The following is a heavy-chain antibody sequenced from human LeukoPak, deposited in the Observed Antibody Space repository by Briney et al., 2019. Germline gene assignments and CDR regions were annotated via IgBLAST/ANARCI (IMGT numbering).Heavy chain of an antibody. Sequence: GGSLRLSSAASGFTFSSYSMNWVRQAPGKGLEWVSYLSSSRSYIYYADSVKGRFTISRDNAKKSLSLQMNSLRAEDTAVYYCARGRDSGYDSTPLSGWGQGTLATVSS. J-gene: IGHJ4*02. CDR1: GFTFSSYS. V-gene: IGHV3-21*01. D-gene: IGHD5-12*01. CDR2: LSSSRSYI. CDR3: ARGRDSGYDSTPLSG.